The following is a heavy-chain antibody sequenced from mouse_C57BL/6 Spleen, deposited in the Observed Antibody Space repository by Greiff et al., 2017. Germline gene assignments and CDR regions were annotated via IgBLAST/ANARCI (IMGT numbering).Heavy chain of an antibody. Sequence: EVQLQQSGPELVQPGASVKISCKASGYSFTGYYMNWVQQSPEKSLEWIGEINPSTGGTTYNQKFKAKATLTVDKSSRTAYMQRKSLTSEDSAVYFWARGKSSGYFDYWGQGTTLTVSS. D-gene: IGHD3-1*01. CDR2: INPSTGGT. CDR1: GYSFTGYY. CDR3: ARGKSSGYFDY. V-gene: IGHV1-42*01. J-gene: IGHJ2*01.